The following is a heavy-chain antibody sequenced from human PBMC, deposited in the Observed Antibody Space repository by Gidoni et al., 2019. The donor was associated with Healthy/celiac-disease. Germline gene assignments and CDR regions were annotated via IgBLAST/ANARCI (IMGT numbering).Heavy chain of an antibody. CDR1: GFTFSDYY. CDR3: ARDREYSSGWYPVGFDY. D-gene: IGHD6-19*01. Sequence: QVQLVESGGGLVKPGGSLRLSCAASGFTFSDYYMSWIRQAPGKGLEWVSYISSSSSYTNYADSVKGRFTISRDNAKNSLYLQMNSLRAEDTAVYYCARDREYSSGWYPVGFDYWGQGTLVTVSS. J-gene: IGHJ4*02. V-gene: IGHV3-11*06. CDR2: ISSSSSYT.